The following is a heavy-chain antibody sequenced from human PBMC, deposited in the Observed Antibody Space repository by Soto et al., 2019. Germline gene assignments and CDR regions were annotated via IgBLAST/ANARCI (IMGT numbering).Heavy chain of an antibody. Sequence: QVQLVQSGAEVKKPGASVMVTCKASGYTFTSYGISWVRQAPGQGLEWMGWISAYNGNTNYAQKLQGRVTMTTDTSTSTAYMELRSLRSDDTAVYYCARDLGYGTVSYYYYGMDVWGQGTTVTVSS. CDR1: GYTFTSYG. V-gene: IGHV1-18*01. D-gene: IGHD4-17*01. CDR2: ISAYNGNT. J-gene: IGHJ6*02. CDR3: ARDLGYGTVSYYYYGMDV.